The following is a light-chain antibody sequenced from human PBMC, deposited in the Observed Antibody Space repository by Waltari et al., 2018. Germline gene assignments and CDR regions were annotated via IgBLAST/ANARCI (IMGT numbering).Light chain of an antibody. V-gene: IGKV1-39*01. Sequence: DIQMTQSPSSLSASVGDRVTITCRASQIINNNLNWYRQKPGKAPNLLIYAASSLHSGVPSRFSGSGSGTDFTLTISSLQPEDFATYYCQQTYRTPLTFGQGTRLEIK. J-gene: IGKJ5*01. CDR3: QQTYRTPLT. CDR2: AAS. CDR1: QIINNN.